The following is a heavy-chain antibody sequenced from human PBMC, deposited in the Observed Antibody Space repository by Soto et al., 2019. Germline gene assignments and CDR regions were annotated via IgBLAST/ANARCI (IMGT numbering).Heavy chain of an antibody. D-gene: IGHD6-13*01. CDR2: ISGSGGST. CDR3: ATKRIAAPPGDFQH. Sequence: EVQLLESGGGLVQPGGSLRLSCAASGFTFSSYAMSWVRQAPGKGLEWVSAISGSGGSTYYADSVKGRFTISRDNSKNTLYLQIHSLIAEDTAVSYCATKRIAAPPGDFQHWGQGTLVTVSS. V-gene: IGHV3-23*01. J-gene: IGHJ1*01. CDR1: GFTFSSYA.